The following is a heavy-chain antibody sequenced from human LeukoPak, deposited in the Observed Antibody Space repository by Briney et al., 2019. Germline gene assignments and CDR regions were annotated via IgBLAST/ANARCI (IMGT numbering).Heavy chain of an antibody. CDR3: AKDRGIISDY. Sequence: PSETLSLTCAVYGGSFSGYYWSWVRQAPGKGLEWVSSISGSGDSTYYANSVKGRFTISRDNSKNTLYLQMNSLRAEDTAVYYCAKDRGIISDYWGQGTLVTVSS. J-gene: IGHJ4*02. D-gene: IGHD3-10*01. V-gene: IGHV3-23*01. CDR1: GGSFSGYY. CDR2: ISGSGDST.